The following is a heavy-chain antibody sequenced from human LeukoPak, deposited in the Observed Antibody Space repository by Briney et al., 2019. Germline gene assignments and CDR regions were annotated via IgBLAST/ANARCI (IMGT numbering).Heavy chain of an antibody. D-gene: IGHD1-26*01. J-gene: IGHJ4*02. CDR2: INHSGST. V-gene: IGHV4-34*01. CDR1: GDSVSSGRYY. CDR3: ARGTRPRVGATGSFDY. Sequence: PSQTLSLTCSVSGDSVSSGRYYWSWIRQPPGKGLEWIGEINHSGSTNYNPSLKSRVTISVDTSKNQFSLKLSSVTAADTAVYYCARGTRPRVGATGSFDYWGQGTLVTVSS.